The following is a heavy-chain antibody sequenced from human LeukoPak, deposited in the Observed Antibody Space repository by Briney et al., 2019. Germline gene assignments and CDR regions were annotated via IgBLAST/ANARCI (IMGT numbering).Heavy chain of an antibody. Sequence: GGSLRLSCAASGFTFSSYWMSWVRQAPGKGLEWVANIKQDGSEKYYVDSVKGRFTISRDNAKNSLYLQMNSLRAEDTAVYYCATSGFKQWLVNDYWGQGTLVTVSS. J-gene: IGHJ4*02. V-gene: IGHV3-7*01. CDR2: IKQDGSEK. CDR1: GFTFSSYW. CDR3: ATSGFKQWLVNDY. D-gene: IGHD6-19*01.